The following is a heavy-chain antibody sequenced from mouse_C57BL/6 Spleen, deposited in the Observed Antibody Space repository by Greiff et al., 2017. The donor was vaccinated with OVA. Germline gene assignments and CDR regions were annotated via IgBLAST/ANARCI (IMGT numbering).Heavy chain of an antibody. V-gene: IGHV1-62-2*01. CDR1: GYTFTEYT. CDR2: FYPGSGSI. D-gene: IGHD1-1*01. Sequence: VQLQQSGAELVKPGASVKLSCKASGYTFTEYTIHWVKQRSGQGLEWIGWFYPGSGSIKYNEKFKDKATLTADKSSSTVYMELSRLTSEDSAVYFCARHEEDYYGSSYEAWFVYWGQGTLVTVSA. J-gene: IGHJ3*01. CDR3: ARHEEDYYGSSYEAWFVY.